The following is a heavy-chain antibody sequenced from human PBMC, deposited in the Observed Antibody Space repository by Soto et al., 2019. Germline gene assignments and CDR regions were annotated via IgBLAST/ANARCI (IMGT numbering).Heavy chain of an antibody. CDR3: ARGVDSWSGYLF. Sequence: SETLSLTCALYGGSFDCYYWSWIRQSPGKGLEWIGEIHHSGRTKYNPSLKSRVSLSVDTSTKQFSLKLTSVTAADRGVYYCARGVDSWSGYLFWGQGTPVTVSS. CDR2: IHHSGRT. CDR1: GGSFDCYY. D-gene: IGHD3-3*01. J-gene: IGHJ4*02. V-gene: IGHV4-34*01.